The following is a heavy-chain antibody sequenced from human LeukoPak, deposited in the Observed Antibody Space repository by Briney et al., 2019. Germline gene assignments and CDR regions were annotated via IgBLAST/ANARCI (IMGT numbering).Heavy chain of an antibody. J-gene: IGHJ4*02. CDR3: VSGLVGYCSGGAWDGTCFDY. D-gene: IGHD2-15*01. Sequence: GGSLRLSCAASGFTFSSYWMSWVRQAPGKGLEWVAIIKQDGNQKKYVDSVKGRFTIPNNNAKNTLYLQRNSMRAEDTAVYYCVSGLVGYCSGGAWDGTCFDYWGQGTLVRVSS. CDR2: IKQDGNQK. CDR1: GFTFSSYW. V-gene: IGHV3-7*03.